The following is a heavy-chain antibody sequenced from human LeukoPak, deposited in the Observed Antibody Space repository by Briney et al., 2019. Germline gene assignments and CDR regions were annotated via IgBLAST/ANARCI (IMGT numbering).Heavy chain of an antibody. D-gene: IGHD3-22*01. CDR2: IYYSGST. Sequence: PSETLSLTCTVSGGSISSSSYYWGWIRQPPGKGLEWIGSIYYSGSTYYNPSLKSRVTISVDTSKNQFSLKLSSVTAADTAVYYCAIPTPYDSSGYYSTSDYWGQGTLVTVSS. CDR1: GGSISSSSYY. V-gene: IGHV4-39*01. CDR3: AIPTPYDSSGYYSTSDY. J-gene: IGHJ4*02.